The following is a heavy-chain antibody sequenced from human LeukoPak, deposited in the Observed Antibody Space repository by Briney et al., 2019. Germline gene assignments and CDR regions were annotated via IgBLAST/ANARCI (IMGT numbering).Heavy chain of an antibody. CDR3: ARAGAVYYYGMDV. Sequence: GASVKVSCKASGYTVTGYYVHWVRQAPGQGLEWMGWINLNSGDTNYAQRFQGRVTMTRDTSISTAYMELSRLRSDDTAMYYCARAGAVYYYGMDVWGQGTTVTVSS. V-gene: IGHV1-2*02. CDR2: INLNSGDT. D-gene: IGHD3-10*01. CDR1: GYTVTGYY. J-gene: IGHJ6*02.